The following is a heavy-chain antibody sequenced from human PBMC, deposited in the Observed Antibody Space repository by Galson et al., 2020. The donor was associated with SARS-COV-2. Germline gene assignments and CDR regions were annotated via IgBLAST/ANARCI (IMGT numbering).Heavy chain of an antibody. J-gene: IGHJ6*02. Sequence: SETLSLTCAVYGGSFTDYYYYWTWIRQPPGKGLEWIGEINHSGSTNYNPSLESRLTIAVDTSKKQFSLKVDSVTAADTAIYYCARAVEHTATFYYYYGIDVWGQGTTVIVS. CDR1: GGSFTDYY. CDR2: INHSGST. CDR3: ARAVEHTATFYYYYGIDV. D-gene: IGHD2-21*02. V-gene: IGHV4-34*01.